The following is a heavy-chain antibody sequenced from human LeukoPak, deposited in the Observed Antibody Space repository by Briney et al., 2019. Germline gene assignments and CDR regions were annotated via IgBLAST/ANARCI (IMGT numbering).Heavy chain of an antibody. CDR2: ISSSSSYI. CDR1: GFTFSSYS. D-gene: IGHD1-14*01. V-gene: IGHV3-21*01. J-gene: IGHJ4*02. CDR3: ARRSRTVDYVDY. Sequence: GGSLRLSCAASGFTFSSYSMNWVRQAPGKGLEWVSSISSSSSYIYYADSVRGRFTISRDNAKNSLYLQMNSLRAEDTAVYYCARRSRTVDYVDYWGQGTLVTVSS.